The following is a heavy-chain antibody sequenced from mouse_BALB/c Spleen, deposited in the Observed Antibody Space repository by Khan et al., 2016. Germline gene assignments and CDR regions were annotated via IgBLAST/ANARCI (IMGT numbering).Heavy chain of an antibody. CDR2: ILPGSGST. J-gene: IGHJ2*01. CDR3: ASRFYY. CDR1: GYTFSSYW. V-gene: IGHV1-9*01. Sequence: QVQLKQSGAELMKPGASVKISCKATGYTFSSYWIEWVKQRPGHGLEWIGEILPGSGSTNYNEKFKDKATFTADTSSNTAYMQLSSLTSEDSAVYYCASRFYYWGQGTTLTVSS.